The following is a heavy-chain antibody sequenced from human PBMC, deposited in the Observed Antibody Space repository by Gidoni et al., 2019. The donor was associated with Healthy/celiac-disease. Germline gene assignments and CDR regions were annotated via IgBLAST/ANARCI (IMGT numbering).Heavy chain of an antibody. CDR2: IYYSGST. CDR3: ARAPEGLGYCSSTSCSDAFDI. D-gene: IGHD2-2*01. Sequence: QVQLQESGPGLVTPSQTLSLTCTVSGGSISSGGYYWSWIRQHPGKGLEWIGYIYYSGSTYYNPSLKSRVTISVDTSKNQFSLKLSSVTAADTAVYYCARAPEGLGYCSSTSCSDAFDIWGQGTMVTVSS. V-gene: IGHV4-31*03. CDR1: GGSISSGGYY. J-gene: IGHJ3*02.